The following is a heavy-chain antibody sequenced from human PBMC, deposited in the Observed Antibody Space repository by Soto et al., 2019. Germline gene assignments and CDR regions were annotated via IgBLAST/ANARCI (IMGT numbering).Heavy chain of an antibody. CDR3: ARVVSGAPDY. V-gene: IGHV4-34*01. Sequence: SETLSLTCAVYGGSFSGYYWSWIRQPPGKGLEWIGEINHSGSTNYNPSLKSRVTISVDTSKNQFSLKLSSVTAADTAVYYCARVVSGAPDYWGQGTLVTVSS. J-gene: IGHJ4*02. CDR1: GGSFSGYY. D-gene: IGHD3-10*01. CDR2: INHSGST.